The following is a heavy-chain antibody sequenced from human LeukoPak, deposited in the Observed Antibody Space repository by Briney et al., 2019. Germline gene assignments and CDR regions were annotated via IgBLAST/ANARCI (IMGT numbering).Heavy chain of an antibody. CDR2: ISSSGYYI. J-gene: IGHJ4*02. CDR3: ASQGY. CDR1: GFTFSTYT. Sequence: KPGGSLRLSCAASGFTFSTYTMNWVRQAPGKGLEWVSSISSSGYYIYYADSVKGRFTISRDNAKNSLYLQMNSLRAEDTAVYYCASQGYWGQGTLVTIPS. V-gene: IGHV3-21*01.